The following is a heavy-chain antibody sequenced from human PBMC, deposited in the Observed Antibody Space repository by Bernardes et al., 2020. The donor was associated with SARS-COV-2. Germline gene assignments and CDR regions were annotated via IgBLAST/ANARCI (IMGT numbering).Heavy chain of an antibody. Sequence: SETLSLTCTVSGGSISSYYWVWIRQPPGKGLEWIGSIYYSGSTYYNPSLESRVTISVDTSKNQFSLKLSSVTAADTAVYYCARHASRIIMIVVVIPDAFDIWGQGTMVTVSS. CDR3: ARHASRIIMIVVVIPDAFDI. D-gene: IGHD3-22*01. CDR1: GGSISSYY. V-gene: IGHV4-39*01. CDR2: IYYSGST. J-gene: IGHJ3*02.